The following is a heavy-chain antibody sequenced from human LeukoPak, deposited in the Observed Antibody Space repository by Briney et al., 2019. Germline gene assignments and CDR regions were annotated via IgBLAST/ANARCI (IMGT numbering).Heavy chain of an antibody. CDR3: ARQYFHDSSVSAFDI. J-gene: IGHJ3*02. CDR2: IYNSGNT. V-gene: IGHV4-31*03. D-gene: IGHD3-22*01. CDR1: GGSITTGGYY. Sequence: SETLSLTCTVSGGSITTGGYYWSWIRHHPGKGLEWLGYIYNSGNTYYNPPLKNRVTISEDTSKNQFSLKLNSVTAADTAVYYCARQYFHDSSVSAFDIWGQGTMVTVPS.